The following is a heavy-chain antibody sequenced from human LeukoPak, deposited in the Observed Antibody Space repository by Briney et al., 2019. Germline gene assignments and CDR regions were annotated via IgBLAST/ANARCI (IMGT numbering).Heavy chain of an antibody. Sequence: SVKVSCKASGGTFSSYTISWVRQAPGQGLEWMGRIIPILGIANYAQKFQGRVTITADKSTSTASMELSSLRSEDTAVYYCAREFYYYDSSGQIDYWGQGTLVTVSS. J-gene: IGHJ4*02. CDR2: IIPILGIA. CDR1: GGTFSSYT. CDR3: AREFYYYDSSGQIDY. D-gene: IGHD3-22*01. V-gene: IGHV1-69*04.